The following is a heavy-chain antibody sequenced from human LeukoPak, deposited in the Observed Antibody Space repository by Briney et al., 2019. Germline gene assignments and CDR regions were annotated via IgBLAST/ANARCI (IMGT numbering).Heavy chain of an antibody. CDR3: ARDARDGYGGNPFDY. CDR1: GLTFSSYA. V-gene: IGHV3-23*01. J-gene: IGHJ4*02. D-gene: IGHD4-23*01. Sequence: GGSLRLSCAASGLTFSSYAMYWVRQAPGKGLEWVSVIRGSGRTTYYADSVKGRFTISRDNSKNTLYLQMNSLRAEDTAVYYCARDARDGYGGNPFDYWGQGTLVTVSS. CDR2: IRGSGRTT.